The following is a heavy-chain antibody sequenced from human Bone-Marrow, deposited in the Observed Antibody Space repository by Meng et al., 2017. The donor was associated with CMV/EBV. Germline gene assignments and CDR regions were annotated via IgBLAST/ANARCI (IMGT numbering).Heavy chain of an antibody. CDR3: ARDKQLARYYYYGMDV. Sequence: SVKVSCKASGYTFTSYGISWVRQAPGQGLEWMGGIIPIFGTANYAQKFQGRVTITTDESTSTAYMELSSLRSEDTAVYYCARDKQLARYYYYGMDVWGQGTTVTVSS. CDR1: GYTFTSYG. V-gene: IGHV1-69*05. J-gene: IGHJ6*02. D-gene: IGHD6-6*01. CDR2: IIPIFGTA.